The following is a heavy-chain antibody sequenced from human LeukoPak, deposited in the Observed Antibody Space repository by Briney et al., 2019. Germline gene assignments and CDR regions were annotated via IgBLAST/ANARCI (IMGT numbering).Heavy chain of an antibody. V-gene: IGHV1-3*03. J-gene: IGHJ4*02. CDR1: GYTFTNYA. CDR3: ARGIWTSHTVGYYFDN. D-gene: IGHD6-13*01. Sequence: ASVKVSCKASGYTFTNYAVNWVRQAPGQRLEWMGWINAGNGKTRYSQEFQGRVTIARDTSATTAYMELSSLRSEDMAVYYCARGIWTSHTVGYYFDNWGQGTLVIVSS. CDR2: INAGNGKT.